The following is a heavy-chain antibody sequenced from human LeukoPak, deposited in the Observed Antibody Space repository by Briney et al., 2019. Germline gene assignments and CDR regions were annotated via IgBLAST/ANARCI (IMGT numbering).Heavy chain of an antibody. CDR2: IGGTSGTT. CDR3: ARRTTVVTHFDY. D-gene: IGHD4-23*01. CDR1: GFTFSSYV. J-gene: IGHJ4*02. Sequence: PGGSLRLSCAASGFTFSSYVMTWVRQAPGKGLEWVAIIGGTSGTTYYADSVKGRFTISRDNSKNTLYLQLNSLRAEDTAIYYCARRTTVVTHFDYWGQGTLVTVSS. V-gene: IGHV3-23*01.